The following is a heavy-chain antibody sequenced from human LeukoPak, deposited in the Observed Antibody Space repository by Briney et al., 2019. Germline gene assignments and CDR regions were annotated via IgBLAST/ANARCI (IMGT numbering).Heavy chain of an antibody. Sequence: SETLSLTCAVSGYSISSGYYWGWIRQPPGKGLEWIGSIYHSGSTYYNPSLKRRVTISVDTSKNQFSLKLSSVTAADTAVYYCARHLSGFWSGYPYWGQGTLVTVSS. V-gene: IGHV4-38-2*01. J-gene: IGHJ4*02. D-gene: IGHD3-3*01. CDR1: GYSISSGYY. CDR2: IYHSGST. CDR3: ARHLSGFWSGYPY.